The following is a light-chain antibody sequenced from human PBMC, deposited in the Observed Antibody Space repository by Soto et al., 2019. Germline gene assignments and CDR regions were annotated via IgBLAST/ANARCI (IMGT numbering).Light chain of an antibody. CDR2: EVT. V-gene: IGLV2-8*01. CDR1: SSDVCGYNY. J-gene: IGLJ3*02. Sequence: QSALTQPPSASGSPGQSVSISCTGTSSDVCGYNYVSWYQQHPGKAPKLMIYEVTKRPSGVPDRFSGSKSGNTASLTVSGLQAEDEADYYCSSHAGINNVVFGGGTKVTVL. CDR3: SSHAGINNVV.